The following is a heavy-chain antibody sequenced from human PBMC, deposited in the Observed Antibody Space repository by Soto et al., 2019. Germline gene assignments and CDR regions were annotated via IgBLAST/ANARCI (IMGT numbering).Heavy chain of an antibody. CDR1: GFTFSSYG. Sequence: GGSLRLSCAASGFTFSSYGMHWVRQAPGKGLEWVAVISYDGSNKYYADSVKGRFTISRDNSKNTLYLQMNSLRAEDTAVYYCAKDYYYDSSGYYGVFDYWGQGTLVTVSS. V-gene: IGHV3-30*18. CDR3: AKDYYYDSSGYYGVFDY. CDR2: ISYDGSNK. J-gene: IGHJ4*02. D-gene: IGHD3-22*01.